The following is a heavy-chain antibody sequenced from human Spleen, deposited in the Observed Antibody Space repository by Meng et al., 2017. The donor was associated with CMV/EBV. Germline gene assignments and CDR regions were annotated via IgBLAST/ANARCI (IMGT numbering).Heavy chain of an antibody. CDR1: GGSFSGYY. D-gene: IGHD1-26*01. V-gene: IGHV4-34*01. J-gene: IGHJ3*02. CDR2: INHSGST. Sequence: LRLSCAVYGGSFSGYYWSWIRQPPGKGLEWIGEINHSGSTNYNPSLKSRVTISVDTSKNQFSLKLSSVTAADTAVYYCARSEPFLDIWGQGTMVTISS. CDR3: ARSEPFLDI.